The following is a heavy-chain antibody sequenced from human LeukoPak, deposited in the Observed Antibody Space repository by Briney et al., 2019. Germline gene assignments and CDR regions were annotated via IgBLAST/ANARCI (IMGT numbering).Heavy chain of an antibody. CDR1: GGSFSGYY. Sequence: SETLSLTCAVYGGSFSGYYWSWIRQPPGKGLEWIGEINHSGSTNYNPSHKSRVTISVDTSKNQFSLKLSSVTAADTAVYYCARGDMPATAILRPLYFDYWGRGTLVTVSS. V-gene: IGHV4-34*01. J-gene: IGHJ4*02. CDR3: ARGDMPATAILRPLYFDY. CDR2: INHSGST. D-gene: IGHD2-2*02.